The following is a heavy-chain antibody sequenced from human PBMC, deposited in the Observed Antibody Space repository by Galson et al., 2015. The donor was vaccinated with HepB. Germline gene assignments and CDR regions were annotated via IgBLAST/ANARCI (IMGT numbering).Heavy chain of an antibody. CDR2: THYSGRT. CDR3: ARGAGWFDP. J-gene: IGHJ5*02. Sequence: SLTCSVSGDSITTTYWTWIRQPPGKGLEYIGYTHYSGRTNYNPSLKGRVTISVDTSKNQFSLNLTSVTASDTAIYYCARGAGWFDPWGQGTLVTVSS. D-gene: IGHD3-16*01. V-gene: IGHV4-59*01. CDR1: GDSITTTY.